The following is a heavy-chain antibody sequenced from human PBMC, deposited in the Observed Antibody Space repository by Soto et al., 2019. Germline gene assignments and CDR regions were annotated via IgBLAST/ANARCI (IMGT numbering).Heavy chain of an antibody. D-gene: IGHD5-12*01. CDR2: MNPNSGNT. CDR1: GYTFTSYD. J-gene: IGHJ6*02. CDR3: ARRKGGHGFRVMDV. V-gene: IGHV1-8*01. Sequence: ASVKVSCKASGYTFTSYDVNWVRQATGQGLEWMGWMNPNSGNTGYAQKFQGRVTMTRNTSISTAYMELSSLRSEDTAVYYCARRKGGHGFRVMDVWGQGTTVTV.